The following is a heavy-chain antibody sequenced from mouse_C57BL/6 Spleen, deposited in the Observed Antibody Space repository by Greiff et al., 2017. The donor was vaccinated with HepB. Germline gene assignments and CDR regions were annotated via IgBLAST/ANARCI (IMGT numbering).Heavy chain of an antibody. CDR1: GYTFTSYW. CDR3: ARPNYSSSRYFDV. CDR2: IHPNSGST. D-gene: IGHD1-1*01. V-gene: IGHV1-64*01. Sequence: QVQLQQPGAELVKPGASVKLSCKASGYTFTSYWMHWVKQRPGQGLEWIGMIHPNSGSTNYNEKFKSKATLTVDKSSITAYMQLSSLTSEDSAVYYCARPNYSSSRYFDVWGTGTTVTVSS. J-gene: IGHJ1*03.